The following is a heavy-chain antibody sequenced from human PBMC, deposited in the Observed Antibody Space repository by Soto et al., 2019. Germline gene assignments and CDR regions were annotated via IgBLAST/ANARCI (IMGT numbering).Heavy chain of an antibody. Sequence: EGQLVESGGSLVRPWGSLRLSCVGSGFTISSYIMTWVRKAPGKGLECVASISRTGDYIYYADSVKSRFIISRDNAANSLYLQMSSLRVEDTAVYYCASNYGLFDNWGQGTLVAVSS. CDR1: GFTISSYI. CDR2: ISRTGDYI. D-gene: IGHD4-17*01. V-gene: IGHV3-21*06. J-gene: IGHJ4*02. CDR3: ASNYGLFDN.